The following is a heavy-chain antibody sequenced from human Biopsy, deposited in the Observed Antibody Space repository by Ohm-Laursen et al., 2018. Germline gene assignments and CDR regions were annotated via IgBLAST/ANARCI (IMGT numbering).Heavy chain of an antibody. CDR3: ATKLTGYFHH. CDR2: NIPILGTG. CDR1: GGTFSHYA. D-gene: IGHD3-9*01. Sequence: SVKVSCKASGGTFSHYAVSWVRQVPGQGLEWLGGNIPILGTGNYAQKFQDRVTVAADTSTSTATMELRSLRSDDTAVYYCATKLTGYFHHWGQGTLVIVSS. V-gene: IGHV1-69*06. J-gene: IGHJ1*01.